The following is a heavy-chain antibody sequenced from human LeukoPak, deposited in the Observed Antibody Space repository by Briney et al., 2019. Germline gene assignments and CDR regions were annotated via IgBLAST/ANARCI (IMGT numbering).Heavy chain of an antibody. J-gene: IGHJ6*02. CDR3: ARDIMVRGRSHYYGMDV. Sequence: SVKVSCKASGGTFSSYAISWVRQAPGQGLEWMGRIIPILGIANYAQKFQGRVTITADKSTSTAYMELSSLRSEDTAVYYCARDIMVRGRSHYYGMDVWGQGTTVTVSS. CDR1: GGTFSSYA. D-gene: IGHD3-10*01. CDR2: IIPILGIA. V-gene: IGHV1-69*04.